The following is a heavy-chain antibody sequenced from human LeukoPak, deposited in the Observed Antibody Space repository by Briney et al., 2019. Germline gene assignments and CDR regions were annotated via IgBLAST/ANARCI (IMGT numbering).Heavy chain of an antibody. D-gene: IGHD4-17*01. Sequence: ASVKVSCKASGYTFNSYGISWVRQAPGQGLEWMGWISAYNGNTNYAQNLQGRVTMTTDTSTSTAYMELRSLRSDDTAVYYCARSHDYGDLPYYYYMDVWGKGTTVTVSS. CDR2: ISAYNGNT. CDR3: ARSHDYGDLPYYYYMDV. CDR1: GYTFNSYG. J-gene: IGHJ6*03. V-gene: IGHV1-18*01.